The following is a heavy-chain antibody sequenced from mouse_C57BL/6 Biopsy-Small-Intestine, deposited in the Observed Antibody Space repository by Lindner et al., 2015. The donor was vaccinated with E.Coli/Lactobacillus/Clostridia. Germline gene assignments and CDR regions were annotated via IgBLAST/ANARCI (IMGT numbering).Heavy chain of an antibody. D-gene: IGHD2-3*01. CDR1: GYIFTSYG. V-gene: IGHV1-81*01. J-gene: IGHJ2*01. Sequence: VQLQESGAELARPGASVKLSCKASGYIFTSYGISWVKQRTGQGLEWIGEIYPRSGNTYFNEKFKDKATLTADKSSSTAYMELRSPTSEDSAVYFCARWNDGYYGDYWGQGTTLTVSS. CDR3: ARWNDGYYGDY. CDR2: IYPRSGNT.